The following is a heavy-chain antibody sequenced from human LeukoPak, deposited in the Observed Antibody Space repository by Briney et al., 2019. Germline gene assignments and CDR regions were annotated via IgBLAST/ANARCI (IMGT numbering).Heavy chain of an antibody. CDR3: ARDPPDNWNFEYNWFDP. V-gene: IGHV3-20*04. CDR2: INWNGGSR. J-gene: IGHJ5*02. Sequence: PGGSLRLSCAVSGFTFDDYGMSWVRQAPGKGLEWVSGINWNGGSRGYADSVKGRFTISRDNAKNSLYLQMNSLRAEDTALYYCARDPPDNWNFEYNWFDPWGQGTLVTVS. D-gene: IGHD1-1*01. CDR1: GFTFDDYG.